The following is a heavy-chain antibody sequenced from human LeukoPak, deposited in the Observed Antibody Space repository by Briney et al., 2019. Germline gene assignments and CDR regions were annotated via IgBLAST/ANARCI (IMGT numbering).Heavy chain of an antibody. CDR1: GFTFSSYA. CDR3: ARDPEPNWNDWGGDY. D-gene: IGHD1-20*01. Sequence: GGSLRLSCAASGFTFSSYAMSWVRQAPGKGLEWVSAISGSGGSTYYADSVKGRFTISRDNSKNTLYLQMNSLRAEDTAVYYCARDPEPNWNDWGGDYWGQGTLVTVSS. J-gene: IGHJ4*02. V-gene: IGHV3-23*01. CDR2: ISGSGGST.